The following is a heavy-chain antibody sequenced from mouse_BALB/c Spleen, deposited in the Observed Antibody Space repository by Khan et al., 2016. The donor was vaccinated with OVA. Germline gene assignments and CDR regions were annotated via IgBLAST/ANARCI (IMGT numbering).Heavy chain of an antibody. V-gene: IGHV1-4*01. Sequence: QVQLKESGAELARPGASVKMSCKASGYTFTSYTIHWIKLRPGQGLEWIGFINPSNGYTNYNQKFKDKATLTADKSSTTVYMPLSSLTSDDSAVYNCVRDGAYRRNDGWVAYWGQETLVTVSA. D-gene: IGHD2-14*01. J-gene: IGHJ3*01. CDR3: VRDGAYRRNDGWVAY. CDR2: INPSNGYT. CDR1: GYTFTSYT.